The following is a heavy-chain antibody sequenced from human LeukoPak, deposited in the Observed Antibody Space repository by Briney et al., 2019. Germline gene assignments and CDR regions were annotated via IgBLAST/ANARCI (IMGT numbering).Heavy chain of an antibody. CDR1: GGSICSSSYY. Sequence: PSETLSLTCTVSGGSICSSSYYSGWIRQPPRKGLELIGSIYYSGSTYYTPSRKNRATISVDTSKNQFSLKLSSATAAETAVYYCGRAKGAIAYWGQGTLVTVSS. CDR3: GRAKGAIAY. V-gene: IGHV4-39*01. J-gene: IGHJ4*02. D-gene: IGHD1-26*01. CDR2: IYYSGST.